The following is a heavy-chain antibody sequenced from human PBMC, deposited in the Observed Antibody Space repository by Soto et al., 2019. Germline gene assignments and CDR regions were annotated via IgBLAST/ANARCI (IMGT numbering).Heavy chain of an antibody. Sequence: KPSETLSLTCTVSGGSVSSGSYYWSWIRQPPGKGLEWIGYIYYSGSTNYNPSLKSRVTISVDTSKNQFSLKLSSVTAADTAVYYCARDRVDRGYYYYGMDVWGQGTTVTVSS. CDR3: ARDRVDRGYYYYGMDV. CDR1: GGSVSSGSYY. V-gene: IGHV4-61*01. J-gene: IGHJ6*02. D-gene: IGHD3-22*01. CDR2: IYYSGST.